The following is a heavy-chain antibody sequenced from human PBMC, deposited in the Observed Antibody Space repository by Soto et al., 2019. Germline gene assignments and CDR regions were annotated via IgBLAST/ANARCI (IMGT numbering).Heavy chain of an antibody. CDR3: ARAAMGGSSWPFDY. V-gene: IGHV4-4*02. CDR2: IYHSGST. CDR1: GGSISSSNW. Sequence: SETLSLTCAVSGGSISSSNWWSWVRQPPGKGLERIGEIYHSGSTNYNPSLKSRVTISVDKSKNQFSLKLSSVTAADTAVYYCARAAMGGSSWPFDYWGQGTLVTVSS. D-gene: IGHD6-13*01. J-gene: IGHJ4*02.